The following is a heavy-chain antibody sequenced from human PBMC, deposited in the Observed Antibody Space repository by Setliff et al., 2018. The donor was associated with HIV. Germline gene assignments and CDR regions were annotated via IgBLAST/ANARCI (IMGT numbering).Heavy chain of an antibody. CDR1: GGSFSDYH. J-gene: IGHJ3*02. D-gene: IGHD6-13*01. Sequence: SETLSLTCAVYGGSFSDYHWNWIRQSPGKGLEWIGEINDSDTNHRGSTNYNPSLRGRVTMSIDTSKNQFSLNLNSVTAADTAVYYCVRGPHTSSWYGGYAFGIWGQGTMVTVSS. CDR2: INDSDTNHRGST. CDR3: VRGPHTSSWYGGYAFGI. V-gene: IGHV4-34*01.